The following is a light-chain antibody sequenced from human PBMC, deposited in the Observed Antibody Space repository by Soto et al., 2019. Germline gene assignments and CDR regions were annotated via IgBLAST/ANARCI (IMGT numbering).Light chain of an antibody. Sequence: DIQMTQSPSTLSASVGDRVAITLRAGQRMTGWLAWYQQKPGKAPTLLIYDASTLQSGVPSRFSGLGSGTDFALTITSLQPEDSATYYCQQSYTTVYSFGQGTTGDIK. CDR2: DAS. CDR1: QRMTGW. J-gene: IGKJ2*01. CDR3: QQSYTTVYS. V-gene: IGKV1-39*01.